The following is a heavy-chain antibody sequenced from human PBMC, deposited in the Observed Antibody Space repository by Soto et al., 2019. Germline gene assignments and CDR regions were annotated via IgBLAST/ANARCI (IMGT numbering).Heavy chain of an antibody. Sequence: QVTLKESGPVLLKPTEPLTLTCTVSGFSLSIAGMGVSWVRQPPGKALEWLAHIFSNDAKSYNTSLKSRLTMSRDTSRGEVVLTITNMDPLDTATYYWARIPRRSGWEGFDYWGQGTLVTVSS. CDR2: IFSNDAK. CDR3: ARIPRRSGWEGFDY. J-gene: IGHJ4*02. D-gene: IGHD6-19*01. CDR1: GFSLSIAGMG. V-gene: IGHV2-26*01.